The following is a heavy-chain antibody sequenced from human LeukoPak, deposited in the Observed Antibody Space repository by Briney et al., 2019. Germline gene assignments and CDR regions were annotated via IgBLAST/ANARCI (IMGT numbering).Heavy chain of an antibody. CDR2: ISSSSSYI. J-gene: IGHJ6*04. CDR1: GFTFSSYS. V-gene: IGHV3-21*01. Sequence: GGSLRLSCAASGFTFSSYSMNWVRQAPGKGLEWVSFISSSSSYIYYADSVKGRFTISRDNAKNSLYLQMNSLRAEDTAVYYCAELGITMIGGVWGKGTTVTISS. CDR3: AELGITMIGGV. D-gene: IGHD3-10*02.